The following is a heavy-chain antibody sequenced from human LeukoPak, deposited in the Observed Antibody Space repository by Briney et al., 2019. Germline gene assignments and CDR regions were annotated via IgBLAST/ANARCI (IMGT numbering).Heavy chain of an antibody. CDR1: GGSISSGDYY. J-gene: IGHJ5*02. CDR2: IYYSGST. CDR3: AGSYGTFPRLSP. Sequence: PSQTLSLTCTVSGGSISSGDYYWSWIRQPPGKGLEWIGYIYYSGSTYYNPSLKSRVTISVDTSKNQFSLKLSSVTAADTAVYYCAGSYGTFPRLSPWGQGTLVTVSS. V-gene: IGHV4-30-4*01. D-gene: IGHD5-18*01.